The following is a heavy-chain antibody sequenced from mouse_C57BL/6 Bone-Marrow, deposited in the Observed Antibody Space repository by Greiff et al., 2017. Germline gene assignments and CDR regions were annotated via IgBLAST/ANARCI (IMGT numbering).Heavy chain of an antibody. CDR1: GFSFNTYA. CDR3: VRDYYGSRAFAY. D-gene: IGHD1-1*01. V-gene: IGHV10-1*01. Sequence: EVQRVESGGGLVQPKGSLKLSCAASGFSFNTYAMNWVRQAPGKGLEWVARIRSKSNNYATYYADSVKDRFTISRDDSESMLYLQMNNLKTEDTSMYYCVRDYYGSRAFAYWGQGTLVTVSA. CDR2: IRSKSNNYAT. J-gene: IGHJ3*01.